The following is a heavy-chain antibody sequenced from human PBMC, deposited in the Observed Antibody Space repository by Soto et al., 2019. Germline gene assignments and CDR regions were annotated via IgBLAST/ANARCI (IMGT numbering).Heavy chain of an antibody. CDR2: ISAYNGNT. CDR1: GYTFTSYG. CDR3: ARDSPVDTAMVGLDY. D-gene: IGHD5-18*01. V-gene: IGHV1-18*01. J-gene: IGHJ4*02. Sequence: QVQLVQSGAEVKKPGASVKVSCKASGYTFTSYGISWVRQAPGQGLEGMGWISAYNGNTNYAQKLQGRVTMTTDTSTSTAYMELRSLRSDDTAVYYCARDSPVDTAMVGLDYWGQGTLVTVSS.